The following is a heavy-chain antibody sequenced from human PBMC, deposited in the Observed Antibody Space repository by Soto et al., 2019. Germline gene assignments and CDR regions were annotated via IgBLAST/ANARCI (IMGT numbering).Heavy chain of an antibody. V-gene: IGHV1-3*01. D-gene: IGHD3-10*01. CDR3: ASPSYGSGSFY. J-gene: IGHJ4*02. CDR1: GYTFNNYL. Sequence: QVQLVQSGAEVKKPGASVKVSCKASGYTFNNYLLHWVRQAPGQGLEWMGWIDAGNGNTKYSQKFQGRVTFTRDTSASTAYMEQNSLRSEDTAVYYCASPSYGSGSFYWGQGTLVSVSS. CDR2: IDAGNGNT.